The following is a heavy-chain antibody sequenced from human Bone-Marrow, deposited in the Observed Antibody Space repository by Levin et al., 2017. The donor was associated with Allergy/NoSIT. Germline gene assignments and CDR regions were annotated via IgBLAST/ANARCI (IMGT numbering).Heavy chain of an antibody. Sequence: GGSLRFSCAASGFTFSRYWMHWVRQAPGKGLVWVSRLKSDGNYTSYADSVKGRFTIFRDNAKNTLCLQMDNLRAEDTAVYYCARDHEMTVYGFDIRGQRTMFTVYS. CDR1: GFTFSRYW. CDR3: ARDHEMTVYGFDI. J-gene: IGHJ3*02. D-gene: IGHD2-8*01. CDR2: LKSDGNYT. V-gene: IGHV3-74*01.